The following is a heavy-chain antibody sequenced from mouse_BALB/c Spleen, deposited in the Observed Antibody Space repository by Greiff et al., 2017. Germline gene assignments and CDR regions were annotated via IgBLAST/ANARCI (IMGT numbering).Heavy chain of an antibody. CDR2: ISSGGSYT. Sequence: EVQRVESGGDLVKPGGSLKLSCAASGFTFSSYGMSWVRQTPDKRLEWVATISSGGSYTYYPDSVKGRFTISRDNAKNTLYLQMSSLKSEDTAMYYCARQERGNYVFYAMDYWGQGTSVTVSS. J-gene: IGHJ4*01. D-gene: IGHD2-1*01. V-gene: IGHV5-6*01. CDR3: ARQERGNYVFYAMDY. CDR1: GFTFSSYG.